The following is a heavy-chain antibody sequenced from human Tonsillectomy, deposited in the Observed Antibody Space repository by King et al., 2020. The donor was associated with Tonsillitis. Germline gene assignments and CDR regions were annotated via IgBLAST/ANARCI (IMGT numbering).Heavy chain of an antibody. D-gene: IGHD6-19*01. CDR1: GYTFTSYG. V-gene: IGHV1-18*01. J-gene: IGHJ3*02. CDR2: ISAYNGNT. Sequence: VQLVQSGAEVKKPGASVKVSCKSSGYTFTSYGISWVRQAPGQGLEWMGWISAYNGNTNYAQNLQGRVTMSTDPSTSTAYMDLRSLRSDDTAVYYCARDMAPIAVAGPDAFDIWGQGTMVTVSS. CDR3: ARDMAPIAVAGPDAFDI.